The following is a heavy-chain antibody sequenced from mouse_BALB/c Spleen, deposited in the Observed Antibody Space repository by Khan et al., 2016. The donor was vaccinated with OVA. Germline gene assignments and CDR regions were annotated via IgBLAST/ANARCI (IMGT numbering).Heavy chain of an antibody. CDR2: IYPGDGDT. Sequence: QVQLQQSGAELVRPGSSVKISCKASGYAFSNYWMNWVKQRPGQGLEWIGQIYPGDGDTSFNGKFRGKATLTADKSSSTAYMQLSSLTSEDSAVYFCARNGYDYFAYWGQGTLVTVSA. V-gene: IGHV1-80*01. CDR3: ARNGYDYFAY. CDR1: GYAFSNYW. J-gene: IGHJ3*01. D-gene: IGHD2-14*01.